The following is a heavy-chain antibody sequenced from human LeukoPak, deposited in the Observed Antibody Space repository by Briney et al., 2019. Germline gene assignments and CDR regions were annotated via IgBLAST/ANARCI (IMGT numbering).Heavy chain of an antibody. J-gene: IGHJ4*02. CDR1: GFTFSSYS. Sequence: GGSLRLSCAASGFTFSSYSMNWVRQAPGKGLEWVSSISSSSSYIYYADSAKGRFTISRDNAKNSLYLQMNSLRAEDTAVYYCARDGGSYGSGSYYNNYWGQGTLVTVSS. D-gene: IGHD3-10*01. V-gene: IGHV3-21*01. CDR3: ARDGGSYGSGSYYNNY. CDR2: ISSSSSYI.